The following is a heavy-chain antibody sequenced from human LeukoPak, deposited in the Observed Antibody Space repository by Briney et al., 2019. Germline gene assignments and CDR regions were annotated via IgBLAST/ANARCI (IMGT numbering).Heavy chain of an antibody. CDR3: ATLLLVCEACHNDY. Sequence: GGSLRLSCAASGFTFDDYAMHWVRQAPGKGLEWVSLISWDGGSTYYADSVKGRFTISRDNAKNSLYLQMNSLRAEDTAVYYCATLLLVCEACHNDYWGQGTLVTASS. CDR2: ISWDGGST. J-gene: IGHJ4*02. D-gene: IGHD3-10*01. CDR1: GFTFDDYA. V-gene: IGHV3-43D*03.